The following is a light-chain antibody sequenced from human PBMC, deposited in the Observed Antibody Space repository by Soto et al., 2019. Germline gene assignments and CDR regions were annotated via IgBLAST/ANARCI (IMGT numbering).Light chain of an antibody. Sequence: EIVLTQSPGPLYLSPGERATLSCRASQSVSSNYLAWYQQKRGQAPRLLIYAASARATGIPDRFSGSGSGTDFTLTISSLQSEDFAVYYCQQYNNWPTFGQGTKVDIK. CDR3: QQYNNWPT. CDR1: QSVSSN. J-gene: IGKJ1*01. V-gene: IGKV3D-15*01. CDR2: AAS.